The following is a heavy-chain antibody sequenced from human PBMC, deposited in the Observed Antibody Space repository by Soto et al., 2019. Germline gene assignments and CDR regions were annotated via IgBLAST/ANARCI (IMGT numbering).Heavy chain of an antibody. CDR2: IYYSGST. J-gene: IGHJ4*02. Sequence: QVQLQESGPGLVKPSETLSLTCTVSGGSVSSGSYYWSWIRQPPGKGLEWIGYIYYSGSTNYNPSLKSRVTIAVDTAKNQFSLKLSSVTAADTAVYYCARGGSGSYWGSECDYWGQGTLVTVSS. CDR1: GGSVSSGSYY. D-gene: IGHD1-26*01. V-gene: IGHV4-61*01. CDR3: ARGGSGSYWGSECDY.